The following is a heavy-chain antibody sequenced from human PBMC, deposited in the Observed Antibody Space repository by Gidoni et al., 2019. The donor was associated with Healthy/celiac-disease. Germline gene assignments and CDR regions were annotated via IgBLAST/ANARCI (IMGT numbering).Heavy chain of an antibody. CDR3: ARGHNWKGFDY. V-gene: IGHV4-61*02. CDR1: GGSISSGSYY. Sequence: QVQLQESGPGLVKPSQTLSLPCPVPGGSISSGSYYWSWIRPPAGKGLEWIGRIYTSGGTNYNPSLKSRVTISVDTSKNQFSLKLSSVTAADTAVYYCARGHNWKGFDYWGQGTLVTVSS. J-gene: IGHJ4*02. CDR2: IYTSGGT. D-gene: IGHD1-20*01.